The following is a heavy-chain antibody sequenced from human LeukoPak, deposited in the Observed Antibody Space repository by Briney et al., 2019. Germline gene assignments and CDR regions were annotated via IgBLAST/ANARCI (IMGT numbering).Heavy chain of an antibody. CDR1: GFTFSDYY. J-gene: IGHJ3*02. CDR3: ARDQTKHIVVVTANLYAFDI. D-gene: IGHD2-21*02. CDR2: ISSSGSTI. V-gene: IGHV3-11*04. Sequence: GGSLRLSCAASGFTFSDYYMSWIRQAPGKGLEWVSYISSSGSTIYYADSVKGRFTISRDNAKNSLYLQMNSLRAEDTAVYYCARDQTKHIVVVTANLYAFDIWGQGTMVTVSS.